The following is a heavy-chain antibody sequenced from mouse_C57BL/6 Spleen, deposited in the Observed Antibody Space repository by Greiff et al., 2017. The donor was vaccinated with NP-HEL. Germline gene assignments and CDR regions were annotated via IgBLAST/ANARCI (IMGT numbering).Heavy chain of an antibody. V-gene: IGHV5-17*01. Sequence: VQLQQSGGGLVKPGGSLKLSCAASGFTFSDYGMHWVRQAPEKGLEWVAYISSGSSTIYYADTVKGRFTISRDNAKNTLFLQMTSLRSEDTAMYYCARLPSYYGSSYYFDYWGQGTTLTVSS. D-gene: IGHD1-1*01. CDR2: ISSGSSTI. CDR1: GFTFSDYG. J-gene: IGHJ2*01. CDR3: ARLPSYYGSSYYFDY.